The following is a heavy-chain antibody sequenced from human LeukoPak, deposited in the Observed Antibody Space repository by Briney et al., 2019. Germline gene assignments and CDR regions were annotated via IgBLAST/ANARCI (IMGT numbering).Heavy chain of an antibody. CDR1: GYTFTSYG. Sequence: GASVKVSCKASGYTFTSYGISWVRQAPGQGLEWMGWIGAYNGNTNYAQKLQGRGTMNTDTSTSTAYMDLRSLRSDDTDVYCCARADGSGSCSPCYFDYWGQGTLVNVSS. V-gene: IGHV1-18*01. CDR2: IGAYNGNT. J-gene: IGHJ4*02. CDR3: ARADGSGSCSPCYFDY. D-gene: IGHD3-10*01.